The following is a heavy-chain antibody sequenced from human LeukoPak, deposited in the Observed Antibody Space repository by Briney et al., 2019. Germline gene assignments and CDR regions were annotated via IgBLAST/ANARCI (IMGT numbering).Heavy chain of an antibody. D-gene: IGHD3-22*01. CDR2: VYPNNSDS. Sequence: GESLKISCKGSGYTFTNYWVGWVRQMPGKGLEWMGTVYPNNSDSRYNPSFRGQVTISVDRSITTAYLLWKSLKASDTAIYYCALSNEAFDSAGYFDYWGQGTLVTVSS. J-gene: IGHJ4*02. V-gene: IGHV5-51*01. CDR1: GYTFTNYW. CDR3: ALSNEAFDSAGYFDY.